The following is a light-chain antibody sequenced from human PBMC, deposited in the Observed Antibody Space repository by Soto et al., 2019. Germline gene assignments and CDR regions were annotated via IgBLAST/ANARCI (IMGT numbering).Light chain of an antibody. Sequence: QTVVTQPPSVSATPGQKVTISCSGSSSNIGNNYVSWYQQLPGTAPKLLIYDNNKRPSGIPDRLSGSKSGTSATLVITGLQTGDEADYYCGTWDSSLRAVVFGGGTKVTVL. CDR3: GTWDSSLRAVV. CDR1: SSNIGNNY. J-gene: IGLJ2*01. CDR2: DNN. V-gene: IGLV1-51*01.